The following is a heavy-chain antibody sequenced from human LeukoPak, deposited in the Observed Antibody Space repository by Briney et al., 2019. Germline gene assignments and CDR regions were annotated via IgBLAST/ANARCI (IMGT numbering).Heavy chain of an antibody. Sequence: ASVKVSCKVSGYTLTELSMHWVRQAPGKGLEWMGGFDPEDGETIYAQKFQGRVTMTEDTSTDTAYMELSSLRSEDTAVYYCATPSYSSYWRLFDYWGQGTLVTVSS. CDR3: ATPSYSSYWRLFDY. V-gene: IGHV1-24*01. D-gene: IGHD2-8*02. J-gene: IGHJ4*02. CDR2: FDPEDGET. CDR1: GYTLTELS.